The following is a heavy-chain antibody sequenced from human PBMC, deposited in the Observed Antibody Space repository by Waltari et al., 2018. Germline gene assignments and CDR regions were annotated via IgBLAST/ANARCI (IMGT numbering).Heavy chain of an antibody. V-gene: IGHV1-2*02. CDR3: ARELPNYDDRRGDLGSD. Sequence: QVQLVQSGAEVKKHGASVKVSCKASGYTFTGSYMHWVRQAPGQGLEWMEWYHPNRSGTNQAQKCQGKGTRTRDTSIRTAYMELSRLRSDDTAVYDCARELPNYDDRRGDLGSDWGQGTLVTVSS. CDR2: YHPNRSGT. J-gene: IGHJ4*02. D-gene: IGHD3-22*01. CDR1: GYTFTGSY.